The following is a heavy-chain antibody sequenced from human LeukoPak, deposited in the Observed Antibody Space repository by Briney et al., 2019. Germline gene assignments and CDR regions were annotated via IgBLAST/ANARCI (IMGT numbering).Heavy chain of an antibody. Sequence: GGSLRLSCAASGSAFSRSWIHWVREAPGKGLVWVSHINNDASRTTYADSVRGRFTISRDNAKNTVSLQMNSLRAEDTAVYYCASDGAYAMAVWGQGTTVTVSS. V-gene: IGHV3-74*01. CDR1: GSAFSRSW. CDR2: INNDASRT. J-gene: IGHJ6*02. CDR3: ASDGAYAMAV. D-gene: IGHD1-26*01.